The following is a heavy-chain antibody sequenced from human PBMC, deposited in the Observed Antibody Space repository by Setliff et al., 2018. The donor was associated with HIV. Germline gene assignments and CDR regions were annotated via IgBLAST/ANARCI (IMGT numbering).Heavy chain of an antibody. Sequence: SVKVSCKTSGGTFSSYAISWVRQALGQGLEWMGGIITNFGTANYAQKFQGRVTITADESTITAYMELSSLRSEDTAVYYCARDHPDYGDLNDAFDIWGQGTMVTVSS. V-gene: IGHV1-69*13. J-gene: IGHJ3*02. CDR2: IITNFGTA. CDR1: GGTFSSYA. CDR3: ARDHPDYGDLNDAFDI. D-gene: IGHD4-17*01.